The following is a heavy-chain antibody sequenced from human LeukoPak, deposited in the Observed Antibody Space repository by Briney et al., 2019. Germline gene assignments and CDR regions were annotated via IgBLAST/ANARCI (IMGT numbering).Heavy chain of an antibody. Sequence: GGSLRLSCAASGFTFSSYSMNWVRQAPGKGLEWVSYISSSRSVIDYADSVKGRFTISRDNAKNSPYLQMNSLRAEDTAFYYCARARGYSYGYSDYWGQGTLVTVSS. CDR1: GFTFSSYS. V-gene: IGHV3-48*01. D-gene: IGHD5-18*01. J-gene: IGHJ4*02. CDR2: ISSSRSVI. CDR3: ARARGYSYGYSDY.